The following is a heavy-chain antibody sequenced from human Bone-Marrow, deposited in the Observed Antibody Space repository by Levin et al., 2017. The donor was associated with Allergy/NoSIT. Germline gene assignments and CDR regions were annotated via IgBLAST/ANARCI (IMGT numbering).Heavy chain of an antibody. CDR3: VRGRNSAFEY. CDR2: TYYRSQWYS. Sequence: SETLSLTCVISGDSLSTNGVAWNWIRQSPSRGLEWLGRTYYRSQWYSDYAVSVKSRITVNPDTSRNQFPLQLNYVTPEDTTIYYCVRGRNSAFEYWGQGTLVTVSS. V-gene: IGHV6-1*01. D-gene: IGHD4-23*01. J-gene: IGHJ4*02. CDR1: GDSLSTNGVA.